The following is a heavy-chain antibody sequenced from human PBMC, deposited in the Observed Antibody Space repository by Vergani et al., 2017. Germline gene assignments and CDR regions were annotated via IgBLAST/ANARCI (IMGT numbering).Heavy chain of an antibody. CDR3: ARHGRYSSRPNWFDP. Sequence: QVQLQESGPGLVKPSETLSLTCAVSGYSISSGYYWGWIRQPPGKGLEWIGSIYHSGSTYYNPSLKSRVTISVDTSKNQFSLKLSSVTAADTAVYYCARHGRYSSRPNWFDPWGQGTLVTVSS. CDR1: GYSISSGYY. CDR2: IYHSGST. D-gene: IGHD6-13*01. V-gene: IGHV4-38-2*01. J-gene: IGHJ5*02.